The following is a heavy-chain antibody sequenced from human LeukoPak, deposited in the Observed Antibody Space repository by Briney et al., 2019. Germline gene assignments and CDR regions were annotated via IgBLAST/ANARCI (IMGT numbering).Heavy chain of an antibody. J-gene: IGHJ4*02. CDR3: ARASIVGATPDY. CDR2: LTPNSGGA. D-gene: IGHD1-26*01. V-gene: IGHV1-2*02. CDR1: GYTFTGYY. Sequence: ASVKVSCKASGYTFTGYYIHWVRQAPGQGLEWMGWLTPNSGGANYAQKFQGRVTLTRDTSISTAYMEPTRLTSDDTAVYYCARASIVGATPDYWGQGTLVSVSS.